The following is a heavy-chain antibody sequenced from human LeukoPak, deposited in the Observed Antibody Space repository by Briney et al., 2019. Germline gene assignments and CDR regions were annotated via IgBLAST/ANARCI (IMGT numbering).Heavy chain of an antibody. Sequence: SETLSLTCTVSGGSISSSSYYWGWIRQPPGKGLEWIGSIYYSGSTYYNPSLKSRVTISVDTSKNQFSLKLSSVTAADTAVYYCWGAYSSSSAYYYYYMDVWGKGTTVTVSS. CDR2: IYYSGST. CDR1: GGSISSSSYY. V-gene: IGHV4-39*07. CDR3: WGAYSSSSAYYYYYMDV. D-gene: IGHD6-6*01. J-gene: IGHJ6*03.